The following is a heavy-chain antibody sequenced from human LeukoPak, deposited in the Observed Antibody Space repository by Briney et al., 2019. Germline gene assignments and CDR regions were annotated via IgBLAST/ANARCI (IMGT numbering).Heavy chain of an antibody. D-gene: IGHD2-21*01. Sequence: GGSLRLYCAASGFTFSSYSMNWVRQAPGKGLEWVSSISSSSSYIYYADSVKGRFTISRDNSKNTVYLQMSSLRAEDTAIYYCAKFQTAIGNIYWGQGTLVSVSS. CDR1: GFTFSSYS. J-gene: IGHJ4*02. V-gene: IGHV3-21*01. CDR3: AKFQTAIGNIY. CDR2: ISSSSSYI.